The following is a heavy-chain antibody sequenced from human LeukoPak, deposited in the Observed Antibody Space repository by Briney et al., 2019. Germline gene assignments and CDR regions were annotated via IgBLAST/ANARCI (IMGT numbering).Heavy chain of an antibody. Sequence: PGGSLRLSCAASGFTFSSYSMNWVRQAPGKGLGWVSSISSSSSYIYYADSVKGRFTISRDNAKNSLYLQMNSLRAEDTAVYYCARVGGGALRYFDWLWIDYWGQGTLVTVSS. CDR2: ISSSSSYI. D-gene: IGHD3-9*01. J-gene: IGHJ4*02. CDR1: GFTFSSYS. CDR3: ARVGGGALRYFDWLWIDY. V-gene: IGHV3-21*01.